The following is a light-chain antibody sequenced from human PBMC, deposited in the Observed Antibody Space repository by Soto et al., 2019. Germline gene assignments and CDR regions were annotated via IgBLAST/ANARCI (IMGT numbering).Light chain of an antibody. CDR1: QSISRY. CDR3: QQRSNWPST. CDR2: DAS. J-gene: IGKJ4*01. Sequence: EIVLTQSPATLSSSPGDRATLSCRASQSISRYLAWYQQKPGQAPMLLIYDASKRAAGIPARYSASGSGTDFTLTIASLEPEDFAVYYCQQRSNWPSTFGGGTKVEIK. V-gene: IGKV3-11*01.